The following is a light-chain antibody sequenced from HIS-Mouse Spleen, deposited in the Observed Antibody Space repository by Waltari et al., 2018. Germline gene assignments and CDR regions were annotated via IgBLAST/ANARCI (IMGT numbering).Light chain of an antibody. V-gene: IGLV2-14*03. CDR2: DVS. CDR3: SSYTSSSTQLV. Sequence: QSALTQPASVSGSPGQSITISCTGTSSDVGGYNYVSWYQQHPGKAPKLMIYDVSNRPSGVSNRFSGSKSGNTASLTISGLQADDEADYYCSSYTSSSTQLVFGGGTKLTVL. CDR1: SSDVGGYNY. J-gene: IGLJ3*02.